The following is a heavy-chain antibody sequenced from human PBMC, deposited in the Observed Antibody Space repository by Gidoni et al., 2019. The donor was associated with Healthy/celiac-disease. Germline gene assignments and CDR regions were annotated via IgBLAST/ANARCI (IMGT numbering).Heavy chain of an antibody. CDR1: GFTFTSSA. CDR3: AAMDRCGGDCYSQRVGGMDV. J-gene: IGHJ6*02. CDR2: IVVGSGNT. V-gene: IGHV1-58*01. Sequence: QMQLVQSGPEVKKPGTSVKVSCKASGFTFTSSAVQWVRQARGQRLEWIGWIVVGSGNTNYAQKFQERVTITRDMSTSTAYMELSSLRSEDTAVYYCAAMDRCGGDCYSQRVGGMDVWGQGTTVTVSS. D-gene: IGHD2-21*02.